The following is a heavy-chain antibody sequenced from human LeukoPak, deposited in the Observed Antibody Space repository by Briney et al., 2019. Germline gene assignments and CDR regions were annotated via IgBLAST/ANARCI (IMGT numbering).Heavy chain of an antibody. Sequence: PSEALSLTCTVSGGSVNSGTYYWSWIRQPPGKGLEWIGNIYYSGSAYYNPSLKSRVTMSVDTSKNQFSLKLSSVTAADTAVYYCARSSGSTLGRFDSWGQGTLVTVSS. CDR1: GGSVNSGTYY. J-gene: IGHJ4*02. CDR2: IYYSGSA. CDR3: ARSSGSTLGRFDS. D-gene: IGHD1-26*01. V-gene: IGHV4-39*07.